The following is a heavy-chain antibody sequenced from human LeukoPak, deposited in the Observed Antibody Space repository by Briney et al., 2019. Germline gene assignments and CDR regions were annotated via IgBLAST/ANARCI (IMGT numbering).Heavy chain of an antibody. V-gene: IGHV1-2*02. D-gene: IGHD3-10*01. CDR2: INPNSGGT. Sequence: ASVKVSCKASGYTFTVYYMHWVRQAPGQGLEWMGWINPNSGGTNYAQKFQGRVTMTRDTSISTAYMELSRLRSDDTAVYYCARDLEKGNYYGSGSSVFDYWGQGTLVTVSS. CDR1: GYTFTVYY. J-gene: IGHJ4*02. CDR3: ARDLEKGNYYGSGSSVFDY.